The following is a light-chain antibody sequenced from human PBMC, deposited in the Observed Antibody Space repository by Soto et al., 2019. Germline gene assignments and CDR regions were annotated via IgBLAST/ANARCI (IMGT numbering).Light chain of an antibody. Sequence: EIVLTQSPGTLSLSPGERAILSCRASQTVSSSYVAWYQQKPGQAPRLLMYGASSRATGIPDRFSGSGSGTDFTLTISRLEPEDFAVYYCQQYGRSPDTFGQGTKLEIK. V-gene: IGKV3-20*01. CDR3: QQYGRSPDT. CDR1: QTVSSSY. J-gene: IGKJ2*01. CDR2: GAS.